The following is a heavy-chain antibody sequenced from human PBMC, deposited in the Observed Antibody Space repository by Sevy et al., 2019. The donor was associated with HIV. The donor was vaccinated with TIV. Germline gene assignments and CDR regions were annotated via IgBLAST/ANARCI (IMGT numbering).Heavy chain of an antibody. V-gene: IGHV3-15*01. CDR3: TTEGAD. Sequence: GGSLRLSCAASGFSCSDAWLSWVRQVPGKGLEWVGRVRSKGDGGTAEYAAPVKGRFTIARDDSKNTMYVQMNNLKNEHTGIYYCTTEGADWGQGTLVTVSS. CDR2: VRSKGDGGTA. CDR1: GFSCSDAW. J-gene: IGHJ1*01.